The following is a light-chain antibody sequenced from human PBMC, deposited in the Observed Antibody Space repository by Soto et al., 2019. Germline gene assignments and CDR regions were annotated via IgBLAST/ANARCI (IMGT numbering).Light chain of an antibody. CDR3: QQHSHWPPWT. CDR1: ENVRTF. J-gene: IGKJ1*01. V-gene: IGKV3-11*01. Sequence: EVVLTQSPATLSLSPGEGATLSCRASENVRTFVDWYQQKPGQAPRLLIHGASNRATGIPDRFSGSGSGTDFTLTISNLEPEDFAVYYCQQHSHWPPWTFGQGTRVEIQ. CDR2: GAS.